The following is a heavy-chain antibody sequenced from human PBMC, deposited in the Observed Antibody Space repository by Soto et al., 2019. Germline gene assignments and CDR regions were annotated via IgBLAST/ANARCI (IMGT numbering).Heavy chain of an antibody. J-gene: IGHJ4*02. CDR3: TREKDWNPRDFYFDS. CDR2: INPNNGGT. V-gene: IGHV1-2*02. D-gene: IGHD1-1*01. CDR1: GYTFSGYY. Sequence: QVQLVQSGAEVKKPGASVKVSCKASGYTFSGYYIHWVRQAPGQGLEWMAWINPNNGGTNFAQKFQGRVTMTRDTSISTAYMELSRLRSDDTAIYYCTREKDWNPRDFYFDSWGQGTVVTVSS.